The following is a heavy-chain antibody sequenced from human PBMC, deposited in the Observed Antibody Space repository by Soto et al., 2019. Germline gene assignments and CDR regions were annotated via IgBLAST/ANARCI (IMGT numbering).Heavy chain of an antibody. CDR2: IIPILGIA. CDR3: ARDRWVIDYGDYYGMDV. D-gene: IGHD4-17*01. Sequence: SVKVSCKASGGTFSSYTISWVRQAPGQGLEWMGRIIPILGIANYAQKFQGRVTITADKSTSTAYMELSSLRSEDTAVYYCARDRWVIDYGDYYGMDVWGQGTTVTVSS. CDR1: GGTFSSYT. V-gene: IGHV1-69*04. J-gene: IGHJ6*02.